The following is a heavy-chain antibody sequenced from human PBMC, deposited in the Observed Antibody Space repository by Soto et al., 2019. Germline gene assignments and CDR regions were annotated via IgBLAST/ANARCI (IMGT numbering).Heavy chain of an antibody. J-gene: IGHJ4*02. V-gene: IGHV4-31*03. Sequence: PSETLSLTCTVSGGSISSGGYYWSWIRQHPGTGLEWIGHISYSGSTYYNTSLKSRVTISVDTSRNQFSLKLSSVTAADTAVYYCASQSRRLRFGKDFDYWGQGTLVTVSS. CDR3: ASQSRRLRFGKDFDY. CDR2: ISYSGST. CDR1: GGSISSGGYY. D-gene: IGHD5-12*01.